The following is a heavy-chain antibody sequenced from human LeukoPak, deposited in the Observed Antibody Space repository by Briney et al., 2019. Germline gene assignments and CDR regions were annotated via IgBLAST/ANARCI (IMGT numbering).Heavy chain of an antibody. D-gene: IGHD3-22*01. CDR2: ISSNGGNI. J-gene: IGHJ4*02. CDR1: GFTFNSYA. V-gene: IGHV3-64*02. Sequence: PGGSLRLSCAASGFTFNSYAMHWVRQAPGKGLECVSAISSNGGNIYYADFVKGRFTISRDNSKNTLYLQMNSLRAEDTAVYYCASHSGYYTYYFDYWGQGTLVTVSS. CDR3: ASHSGYYTYYFDY.